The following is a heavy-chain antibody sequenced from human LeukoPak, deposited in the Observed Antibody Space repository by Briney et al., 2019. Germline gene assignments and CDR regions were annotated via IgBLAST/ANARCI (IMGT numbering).Heavy chain of an antibody. CDR2: LSAYNGNT. CDR1: GYTFTSYG. J-gene: IGHJ6*03. V-gene: IGHV1-18*01. D-gene: IGHD3-3*01. CDR3: ARLITIFGVVTSYYYYYMDV. Sequence: ASVKVSCKASGYTFTSYGISWVRQAPGQGREWMGWLSAYNGNTNYAQKLQGRVTMTTDTSTSTAYMELRSLRSDDTAVYYCARLITIFGVVTSYYYYYMDVWGKGTTVTVSS.